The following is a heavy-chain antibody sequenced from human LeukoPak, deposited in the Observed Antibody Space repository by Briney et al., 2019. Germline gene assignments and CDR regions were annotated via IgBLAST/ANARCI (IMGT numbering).Heavy chain of an antibody. J-gene: IGHJ4*02. D-gene: IGHD3-22*01. CDR3: AKDLIVAGDY. Sequence: SGGSLRLSCAASGFTFSSYGMHWVRQAPGKGLEWVAFIRYDGSNKYYADSVKGRFTISRDNSKNTLYLQMNSLRAEDTAVYYCAKDLIVAGDYWGQGTLVTVSS. CDR1: GFTFSSYG. V-gene: IGHV3-30*02. CDR2: IRYDGSNK.